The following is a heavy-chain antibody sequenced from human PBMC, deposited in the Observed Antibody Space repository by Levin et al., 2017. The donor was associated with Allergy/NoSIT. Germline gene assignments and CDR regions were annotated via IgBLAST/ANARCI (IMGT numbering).Heavy chain of an antibody. CDR3: ARGDSSSYNPDY. CDR1: GYTFSNYG. J-gene: IGHJ4*02. CDR2: ISAYNADT. Sequence: ASVKVSCKASGYTFSNYGISWVRQAPGQGLEWMGLISAYNADTNYAQKFQGRVTMTKDTSTNTAYMEVRSLRSDDTAVYYCARGDSSSYNPDYWGQGTLVTVSS. D-gene: IGHD3-22*01. V-gene: IGHV1-18*01.